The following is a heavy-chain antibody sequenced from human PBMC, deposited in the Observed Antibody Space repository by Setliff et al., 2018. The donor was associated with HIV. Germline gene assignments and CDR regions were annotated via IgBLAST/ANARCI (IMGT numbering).Heavy chain of an antibody. Sequence: SETLSLTCTFSGGSISSSSYYWGWIRQPPGKGLEWIGNIYHSGSTLYKPSLKSRVTMSVDTSKNQFSLKLSSVTAADTAVYYCASRSSYVPLYFYYMDVWGKGTTVTVSS. J-gene: IGHJ6*03. V-gene: IGHV4-39*01. CDR3: ASRSSYVPLYFYYMDV. CDR1: GGSISSSSYY. D-gene: IGHD3-16*01. CDR2: IYHSGST.